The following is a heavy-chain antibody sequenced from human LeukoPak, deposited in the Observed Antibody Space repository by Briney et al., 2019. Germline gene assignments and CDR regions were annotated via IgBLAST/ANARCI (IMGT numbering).Heavy chain of an antibody. CDR1: GDTLTELS. J-gene: IGHJ4*02. CDR2: FDPEDGES. Sequence: GASVKVSCKVSGDTLTELSMHWMPQAPGKGLEWMGGFDPEDGESIYAQKFQGRVTMTEDTSTDTAYMELSSLRSEDTAVYYCATDQRYNNNRQNDYWGQGTLVTVSS. CDR3: ATDQRYNNNRQNDY. D-gene: IGHD1-1*01. V-gene: IGHV1-24*01.